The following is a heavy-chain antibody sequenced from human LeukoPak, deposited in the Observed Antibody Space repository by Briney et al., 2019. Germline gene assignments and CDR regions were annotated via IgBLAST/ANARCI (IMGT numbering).Heavy chain of an antibody. V-gene: IGHV3-23*01. D-gene: IGHD1-26*01. J-gene: IGHJ4*02. CDR2: ISASGGST. CDR3: AKDQGWESHHYLDS. CDR1: GFTFSSSA. Sequence: PGGSLRLSCAVSGFTFSSSAMSWVRQAPGKGLEWVSGISASGGSTSYADSVRGRFTISRDNSKNPLYVQMTSLRDEDTAVYYCAKDQGWESHHYLDSWGQGTLVTVSS.